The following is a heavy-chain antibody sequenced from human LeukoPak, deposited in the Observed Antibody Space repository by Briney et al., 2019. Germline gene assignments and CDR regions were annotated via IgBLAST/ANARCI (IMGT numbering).Heavy chain of an antibody. Sequence: PSETLSLTCAVYGGSFSGYYWSWIRQPPGKGLEWIGEINHSGSTNYNPSLKSRVTISVDTSKNQFSLKLSSVTAADTAVYYCARDGSYKRLDYWGQGTQVTVSS. CDR1: GGSFSGYY. CDR3: ARDGSYKRLDY. D-gene: IGHD1-26*01. J-gene: IGHJ4*02. CDR2: INHSGST. V-gene: IGHV4-34*01.